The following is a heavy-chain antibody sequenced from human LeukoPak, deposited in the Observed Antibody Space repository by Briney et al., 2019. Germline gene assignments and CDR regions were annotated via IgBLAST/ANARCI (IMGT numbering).Heavy chain of an antibody. CDR3: VRKAHVVVPAAIYYYYGMDV. D-gene: IGHD2-2*01. V-gene: IGHV1-69*04. Sequence: SVKVSCKASGGTFSSYAISWVRQAPGQGLEWMGRIIPILGIANYAQKFQGRVTITADKSTSTAYMELSSLRSEDTAVYYCVRKAHVVVPAAIYYYYGMDVWGQGTTVTVSS. J-gene: IGHJ6*02. CDR1: GGTFSSYA. CDR2: IIPILGIA.